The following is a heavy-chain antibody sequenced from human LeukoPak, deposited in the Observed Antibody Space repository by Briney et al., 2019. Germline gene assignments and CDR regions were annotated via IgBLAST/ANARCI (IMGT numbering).Heavy chain of an antibody. V-gene: IGHV3-30*02. CDR1: GFTFSNYA. CDR3: AKDGSGTFDY. CDR2: IRYDGSNK. Sequence: GGSLRLSCAASGFTFSNYAMSWVRQAPGKGLEWVAFIRYDGSNKYYADSVKGRFTISRDNSKSTLYLQMNSLRAEDTAVYYCAKDGSGTFDYWGQGTLVTVSS. D-gene: IGHD3-10*01. J-gene: IGHJ4*02.